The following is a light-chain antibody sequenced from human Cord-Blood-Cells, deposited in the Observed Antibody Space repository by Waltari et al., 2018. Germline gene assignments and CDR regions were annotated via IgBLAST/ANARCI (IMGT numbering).Light chain of an antibody. CDR2: DES. Sequence: DIQMTQSPSSLSASVGDSVTITCQASQDISNYLNWYQQKPGKAPKLLIYDESNLETGVPSRFSGSGSGTDFTFTISSLQPEDIATYYRQQYDNLPLTFGGGTKVEIK. CDR1: QDISNY. J-gene: IGKJ4*01. CDR3: QQYDNLPLT. V-gene: IGKV1-33*01.